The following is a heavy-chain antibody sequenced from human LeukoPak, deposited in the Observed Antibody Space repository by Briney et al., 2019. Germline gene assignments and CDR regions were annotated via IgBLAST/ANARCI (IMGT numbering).Heavy chain of an antibody. D-gene: IGHD6-19*01. CDR1: GFTFDDYA. Sequence: GGSLRLSCAASGFTFDDYAMHWVRQAPGKGLEWVSGISWNSGSIGYADSVKGRFTISRDNAKNSLYLQMHSLRAEDTALYYCAKGNSGWYYFDYWGQGTLVTVSS. CDR2: ISWNSGSI. V-gene: IGHV3-9*01. CDR3: AKGNSGWYYFDY. J-gene: IGHJ4*02.